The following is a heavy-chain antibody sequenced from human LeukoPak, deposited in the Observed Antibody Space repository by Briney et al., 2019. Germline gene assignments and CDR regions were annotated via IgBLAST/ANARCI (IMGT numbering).Heavy chain of an antibody. CDR2: ITLDGTST. CDR3: ARVAVPGTYDY. J-gene: IGHJ4*02. Sequence: GGSLRLSCAASGFPFRSYAMHWVRQAPGKGLEYVSAITLDGTSTYYANSVKGRFTISRDNSKNTLYLQIGSLRAADMAVYYCARVAVPGTYDYWGQGTLVTVSS. V-gene: IGHV3-64*01. CDR1: GFPFRSYA. D-gene: IGHD6-19*01.